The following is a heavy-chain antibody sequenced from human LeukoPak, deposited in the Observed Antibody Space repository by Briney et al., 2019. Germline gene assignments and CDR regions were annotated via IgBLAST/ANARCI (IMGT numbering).Heavy chain of an antibody. D-gene: IGHD1-26*01. J-gene: IGHJ4*02. V-gene: IGHV3-23*01. CDR3: AKKPYSGSYFDY. CDR1: GFTFSSYW. CDR2: ISGSGGST. Sequence: GGSLRLSCAASGFTFSSYWMSWVRQAPGKGLEWVSTISGSGGSTYYADSVKGRFTISRDNSKNTLYLQMNSLRAEDTAVYYCAKKPYSGSYFDYWGQGTLVTVSS.